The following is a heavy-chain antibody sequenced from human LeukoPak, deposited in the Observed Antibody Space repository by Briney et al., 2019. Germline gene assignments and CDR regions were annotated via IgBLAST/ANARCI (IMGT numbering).Heavy chain of an antibody. V-gene: IGHV3-7*03. CDR3: ARDKIVGATNFDY. CDR2: IKQDGSEK. J-gene: IGHJ4*02. Sequence: GSLRLSCAASGFSFSNYWMSWVRQVPGKGLEWVANIKQDGSEKYYVDSVKGRFTISRDNAKNSLSLQMNSLRAEDTVIYYCARDKIVGATNFDYWGQGTLVTVSS. D-gene: IGHD1-26*01. CDR1: GFSFSNYW.